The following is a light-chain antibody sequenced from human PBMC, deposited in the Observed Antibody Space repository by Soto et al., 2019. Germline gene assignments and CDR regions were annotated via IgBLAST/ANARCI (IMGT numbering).Light chain of an antibody. CDR3: QQSYSTPIT. CDR1: QSISSY. V-gene: IGKV1-39*01. J-gene: IGKJ5*01. CDR2: AAS. Sequence: DLQVTQSPSSLSASLVDRVTITCRASQSISSYLNWYQQKPGKAPKLLIYAASSLQSGVPSRFSGSGSGTDFTLTISSLQPEDFATYYCQQSYSTPITFGQGTRLEIK.